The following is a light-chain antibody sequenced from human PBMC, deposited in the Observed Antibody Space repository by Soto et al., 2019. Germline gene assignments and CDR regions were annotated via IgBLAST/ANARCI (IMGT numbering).Light chain of an antibody. V-gene: IGKV1-33*01. CDR1: QDISNY. J-gene: IGKJ4*01. CDR3: QQYDNLPLT. CDR2: DAS. Sequence: DIQRTQAPSSVSASVGDIATITGQASQDISNYLNWYQQKPGKAPKLLIYDASNLETGVPSRFSGSGSGTDFTFTISSLQPEDIATYYCQQYDNLPLTFGGGTKVDIK.